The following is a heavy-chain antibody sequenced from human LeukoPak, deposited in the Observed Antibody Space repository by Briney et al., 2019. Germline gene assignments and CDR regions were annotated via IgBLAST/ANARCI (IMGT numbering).Heavy chain of an antibody. CDR1: GYTFTSYD. D-gene: IGHD2-2*01. J-gene: IGHJ5*02. V-gene: IGHV1-8*01. Sequence: GASVKVSCKASGYTFTSYDINWVRQATGQGLEWMGWMNPNSGNTGYAQKFQGRVTMTRNTSISTAYMELSSLRSEDTAVYYCARVEVYCSSTSCYLGYNWFDLWGQGTLVTVSS. CDR2: MNPNSGNT. CDR3: ARVEVYCSSTSCYLGYNWFDL.